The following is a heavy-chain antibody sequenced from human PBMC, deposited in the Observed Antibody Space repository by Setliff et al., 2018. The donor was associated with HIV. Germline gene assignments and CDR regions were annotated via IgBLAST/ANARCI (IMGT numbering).Heavy chain of an antibody. CDR2: INPDSGGT. CDR1: GYTFTGYY. Sequence: GASVKVSCKASGYTFTGYYMHWVRQAPGQGLEWMGWINPDSGGTTYAQKFQGRVTMTRDMSISTAYMEVRRLRSDDTAVYYCARVVSPDSSNYYYYYMDVWGKGTTVTVSS. D-gene: IGHD4-4*01. V-gene: IGHV1-2*02. J-gene: IGHJ6*03. CDR3: ARVVSPDSSNYYYYYMDV.